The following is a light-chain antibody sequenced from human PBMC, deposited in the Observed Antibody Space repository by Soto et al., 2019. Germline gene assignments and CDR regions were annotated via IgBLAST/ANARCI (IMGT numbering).Light chain of an antibody. Sequence: DIQMPHSPSTLSGSVGDRVTITCRASQTISIWLAWYQQKPGKAPKLLIYKASTLKSGVPSRCSGSGSGTEVTLTISSLQPDDFATYYGQHYNSYSEAFGQGTKVELK. CDR1: QTISIW. V-gene: IGKV1-5*03. CDR2: KAS. J-gene: IGKJ1*01. CDR3: QHYNSYSEA.